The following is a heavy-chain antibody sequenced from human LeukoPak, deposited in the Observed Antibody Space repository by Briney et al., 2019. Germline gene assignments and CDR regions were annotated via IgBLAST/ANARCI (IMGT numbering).Heavy chain of an antibody. CDR2: INPSGGST. D-gene: IGHD2-15*01. V-gene: IGHV1-46*01. CDR1: GYTFTSYY. Sequence: ASVKVSCKASGYTFTSYYMHWVRQAPGQGLEWMGIINPSGGSTSYAQKFQGRVTMTRDTSTSTVYMELSSLRSEDTAVYYCARVDCSGDECYSEDHWGQGTLVTVSS. J-gene: IGHJ4*02. CDR3: ARVDCSGDECYSEDH.